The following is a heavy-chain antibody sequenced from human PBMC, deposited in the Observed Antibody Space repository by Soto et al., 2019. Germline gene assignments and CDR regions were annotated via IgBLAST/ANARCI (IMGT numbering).Heavy chain of an antibody. CDR3: ARDYAVDTAMVYYYYGMDV. Sequence: PGGALRLSCSASGVTFSDYYMSWIRQAPGKGLEWVSYISSSSSYTNYADSVKGRFTISRDNAKNSLYLQMNSLRAEDTAVYYCARDYAVDTAMVYYYYGMDVWGQGTTVTVSS. D-gene: IGHD5-18*01. CDR2: ISSSSSYT. J-gene: IGHJ6*02. V-gene: IGHV3-11*06. CDR1: GVTFSDYY.